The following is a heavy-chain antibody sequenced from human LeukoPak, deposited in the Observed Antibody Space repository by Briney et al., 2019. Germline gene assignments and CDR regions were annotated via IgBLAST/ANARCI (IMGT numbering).Heavy chain of an antibody. J-gene: IGHJ4*02. V-gene: IGHV4-39*01. CDR1: GGSISSSSYY. Sequence: ASETLSLTCTVSGGSISSSSYYWGWIRQPPGKGLEWIGSIYYSGSTYYNPSLRSRVTISVDTSKNQFSLKLSSVTAADTTVYYCARVTSGYSYGHFDYWGQGTLVTVSS. CDR2: IYYSGST. CDR3: ARVTSGYSYGHFDY. D-gene: IGHD5-18*01.